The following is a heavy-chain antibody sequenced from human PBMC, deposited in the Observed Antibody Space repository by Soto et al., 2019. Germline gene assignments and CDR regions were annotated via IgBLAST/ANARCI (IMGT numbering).Heavy chain of an antibody. CDR3: ARDLRRQLFVYYYYGMAV. V-gene: IGHV3-21*01. Sequence: PGRYLRLSCAASGFTFSSYSMNWVRQAPGKGLEWVSSISSSSSYIYYADSVKGRFTISRDNAKNSLYLQMNSLRAEDTAVYYCARDLRRQLFVYYYYGMAVWGQGTTVTGSS. CDR2: ISSSSSYI. D-gene: IGHD6-13*01. CDR1: GFTFSSYS. J-gene: IGHJ6*02.